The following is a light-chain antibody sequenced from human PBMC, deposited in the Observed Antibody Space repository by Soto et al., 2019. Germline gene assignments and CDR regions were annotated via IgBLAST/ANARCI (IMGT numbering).Light chain of an antibody. CDR1: SSNIGSNI. Sequence: QSVLTQPPSASGTPGQRVTISCSGSSSNIGSNIVNWYQQLPGTAPKLLIYTHNQRPSGVPDRFSGSKSGTSASLAISGLQSEDEADYFCAAWDDSLSGRVFGGGTKLTVL. CDR3: AAWDDSLSGRV. V-gene: IGLV1-44*01. CDR2: THN. J-gene: IGLJ3*02.